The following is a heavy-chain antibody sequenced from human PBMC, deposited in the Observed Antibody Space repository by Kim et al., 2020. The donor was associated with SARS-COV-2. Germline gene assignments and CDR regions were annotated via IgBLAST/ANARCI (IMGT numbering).Heavy chain of an antibody. D-gene: IGHD2-2*01. J-gene: IGHJ5*02. CDR1: GFNFRDHW. CDR2: IRGDGSTT. Sequence: GGSLRLSCTASGFNFRDHWMHWVRQAPGTGPVWVSCIRGDGSTTNYADSVRGRFTVSRDNARNTLYLQMNSLRVEDTAVYYCVSSPGPWGQGTLVTVSS. CDR3: VSSPGP. V-gene: IGHV3-74*01.